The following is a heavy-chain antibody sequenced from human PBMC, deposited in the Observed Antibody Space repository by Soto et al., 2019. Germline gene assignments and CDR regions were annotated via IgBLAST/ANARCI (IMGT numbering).Heavy chain of an antibody. CDR1: GGSFSGYY. D-gene: IGHD3-10*01. V-gene: IGHV4-34*01. J-gene: IGHJ4*02. CDR3: ARGLVRGAPSKAARY. CDR2: INHSGST. Sequence: SENLSLTCAVYGGSFSGYYWSWIRQPPGKGLEWIGEINHSGSTNYNPSLKSRVTISVDTSKNQFSLKLSSVTAADTAVYYCARGLVRGAPSKAARYWGQGTLVTVS.